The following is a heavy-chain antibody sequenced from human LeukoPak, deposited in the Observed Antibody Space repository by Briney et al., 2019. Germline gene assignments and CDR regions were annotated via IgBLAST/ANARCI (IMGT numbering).Heavy chain of an antibody. CDR1: GLSFGTYA. V-gene: IGHV3-30*04. J-gene: IGHJ4*02. CDR3: VSGAGGGYSYGYFDY. CDR2: ISHDGRHK. D-gene: IGHD5-18*01. Sequence: AGGSLRLSCAASGLSFGTYAMHWVRQTPAKGLEWVAVISHDGRHKFYSDSVKGRFTISRDNSKTMVSLQMNSLRLGDTAVYYCVSGAGGGYSYGYFDYWGQGTLATVSS.